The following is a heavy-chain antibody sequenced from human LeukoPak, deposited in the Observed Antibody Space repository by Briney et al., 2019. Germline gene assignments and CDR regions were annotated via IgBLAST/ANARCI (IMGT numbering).Heavy chain of an antibody. D-gene: IGHD3-10*01. CDR2: ISGSGGST. J-gene: IGHJ4*02. Sequence: GGSPRLSCAASGFTFSSYAMSWVRQAPGKGLEWVSAISGSGGSTYYADSVKGRFTISRDNSKNTLYLQMNSLRAEDTAVYYCARYTMVRGGRQDYWGQGTLVTVSS. V-gene: IGHV3-23*01. CDR1: GFTFSSYA. CDR3: ARYTMVRGGRQDY.